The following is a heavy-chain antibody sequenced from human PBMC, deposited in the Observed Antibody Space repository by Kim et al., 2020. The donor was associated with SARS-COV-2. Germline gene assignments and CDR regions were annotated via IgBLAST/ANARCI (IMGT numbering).Heavy chain of an antibody. CDR2: T. J-gene: IGHJ4*01. Sequence: TNYADSVKGRFTISRDNYKNTLSVQVNSLGAEDTAVYYCAKDLRYSSRFDYWGQGTLVTVSS. CDR3: AKDLRYSSRFDY. V-gene: IGHV3-23*01. D-gene: IGHD6-19*01.